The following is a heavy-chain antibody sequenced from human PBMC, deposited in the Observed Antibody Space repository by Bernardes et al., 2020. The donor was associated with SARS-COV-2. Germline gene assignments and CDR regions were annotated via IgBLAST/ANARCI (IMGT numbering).Heavy chain of an antibody. J-gene: IGHJ3*01. Sequence: ASVKVSCKASGYTFTGHYMHWVRQAPGQGLEWMGWINPTTGGTNYVQKFQGRVTMTRDTSISTAYMELNRLTSDDTAVYYCARDLEYDWNYLGGDAFDVWGQGTMVSVSS. CDR3: ARDLEYDWNYLGGDAFDV. CDR2: INPTTGGT. D-gene: IGHD1-7*01. CDR1: GYTFTGHY. V-gene: IGHV1-2*02.